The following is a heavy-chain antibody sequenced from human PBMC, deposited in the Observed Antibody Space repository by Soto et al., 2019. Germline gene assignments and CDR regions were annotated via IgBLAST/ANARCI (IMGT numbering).Heavy chain of an antibody. CDR1: GFTFSSYA. V-gene: IGHV3-23*01. D-gene: IGHD3-10*01. J-gene: IGHJ3*02. Sequence: GGSLRLSCAASGFTFSSYAMSWVRQAPGKGLEWVSAISGSGGSTYYADSVKGRFTISRDNSKNTLYLQMNSLRAEDTAVYYCARGRDPAPEGIWFGERLDAFDIWGQGTMVTVSS. CDR2: ISGSGGST. CDR3: ARGRDPAPEGIWFGERLDAFDI.